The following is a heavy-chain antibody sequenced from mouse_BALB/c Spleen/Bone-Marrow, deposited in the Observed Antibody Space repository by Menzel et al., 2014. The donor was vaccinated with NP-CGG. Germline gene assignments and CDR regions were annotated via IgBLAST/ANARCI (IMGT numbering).Heavy chain of an antibody. CDR2: ISSGGSA. CDR1: GFTFSNFA. Sequence: EVQLVESGGGLVKPGGSLKLSCAASGFTFSNFAMSWVRQTPDKRLEWVASISSGGSAYYPDSVKGRLSISRDNARDILFLQMISLRSEDTAMYYCARGYDSDFDYWGQGTTLTVSS. D-gene: IGHD2-4*01. V-gene: IGHV5-6-5*01. J-gene: IGHJ2*01. CDR3: ARGYDSDFDY.